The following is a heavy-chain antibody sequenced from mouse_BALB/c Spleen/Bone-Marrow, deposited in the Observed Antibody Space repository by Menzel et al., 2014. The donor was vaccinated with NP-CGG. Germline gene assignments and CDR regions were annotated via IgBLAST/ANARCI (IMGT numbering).Heavy chain of an antibody. CDR2: IRNKAKGYTT. Sequence: EVQLQQSGGGSVQPGGSLRLSCATSGFTFTDYYMSWVRQPPGKALEWLGFIRNKAKGYTTEYSASVKGRFTISRDNSQGILYLQMNTLRPEDSATYYCARDENVGIYWYFDVWGAGTTVIVSS. J-gene: IGHJ1*01. CDR3: ARDENVGIYWYFDV. V-gene: IGHV7-3*02. CDR1: GFTFTDYY.